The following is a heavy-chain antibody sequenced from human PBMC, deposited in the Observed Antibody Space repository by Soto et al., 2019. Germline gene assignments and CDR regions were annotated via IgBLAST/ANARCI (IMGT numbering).Heavy chain of an antibody. CDR2: IIPILGIA. CDR1: GGTFSSYT. J-gene: IGHJ4*02. CDR3: NSDILIGHSKPHFVY. D-gene: IGHD3-9*01. Sequence: QVQLVQSGAEVKKPGSSVKVSCKASGGTFSSYTISWVRQAPGQGLEWMGRIIPILGIANYAQKFQGRVTITADKSTSTAYMELSSLRSQDTAVYYCNSDILIGHSKPHFVYWVQGTLLT. V-gene: IGHV1-69*02.